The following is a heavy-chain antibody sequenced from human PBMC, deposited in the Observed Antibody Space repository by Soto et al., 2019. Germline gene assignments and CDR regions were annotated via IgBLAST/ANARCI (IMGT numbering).Heavy chain of an antibody. V-gene: IGHV4-59*01. CDR1: GGSISSYY. Sequence: PSETLSLTCTVSGGSISSYYWSWIRQPPGKGLEWIGYIYYTGSTNYNPSFKSRVTISVDTSKNQFSLKLSSVTAADTAVYYCATGGGSWYKNWGQGTLVTVSS. CDR2: IYYTGST. D-gene: IGHD6-13*01. J-gene: IGHJ4*02. CDR3: ATGGGSWYKN.